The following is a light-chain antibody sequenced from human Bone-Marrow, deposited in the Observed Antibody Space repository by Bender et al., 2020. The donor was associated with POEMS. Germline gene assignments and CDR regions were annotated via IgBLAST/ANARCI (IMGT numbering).Light chain of an antibody. CDR1: SSDVGNYIL. J-gene: IGLJ2*01. V-gene: IGLV2-23*01. CDR2: EGT. CDR3: FSYTGGTSF. Sequence: QSALTQPASVSGSPGQSITISCIRTSSDVGNYILVSWYQQHPGKVPRLIIYEGTKRPSGVSDRFSGSKSGNTASLTISALQAEDEANYYCFSYTGGTSFFGGGTKLTVL.